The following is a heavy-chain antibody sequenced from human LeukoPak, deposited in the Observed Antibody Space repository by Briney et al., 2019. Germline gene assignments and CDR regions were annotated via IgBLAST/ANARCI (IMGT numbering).Heavy chain of an antibody. CDR3: ARDGASGAIFGIVRALYYYYYGMDV. D-gene: IGHD3-3*01. CDR2: IKQDGSEK. CDR1: GFTFSSYA. V-gene: IGHV3-7*01. Sequence: GGSLRLSCAASGFTFSSYAMSWVRQAPGKGLEWVANIKQDGSEKYYVDSVKGRFTISRDNAKNSLYLQMNSLRAEDTAVYYCARDGASGAIFGIVRALYYYYYGMDVWGQGTTVTVSS. J-gene: IGHJ6*02.